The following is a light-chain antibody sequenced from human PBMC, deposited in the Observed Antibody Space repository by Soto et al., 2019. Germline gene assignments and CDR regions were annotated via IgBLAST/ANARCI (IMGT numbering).Light chain of an antibody. CDR1: SSDVGTYRY. V-gene: IGLV2-14*01. CDR3: SSYTRSSTLI. Sequence: QSALTQPASVSGSPGQSITISCTGTSSDVGTYRYVSWYQQHPGKAPKLMIYAVSNRPSGVSNRFSGSKSGNTASLTISGLQAGDEADYYCSSYTRSSTLIFGGGTKVTVL. J-gene: IGLJ2*01. CDR2: AVS.